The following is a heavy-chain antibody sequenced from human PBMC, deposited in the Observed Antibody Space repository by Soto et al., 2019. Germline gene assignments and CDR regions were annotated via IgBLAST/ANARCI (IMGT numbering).Heavy chain of an antibody. CDR3: ARADATGTTFDYYYYGMDV. CDR1: GFTFSDYY. J-gene: IGHJ6*02. CDR2: ISSSSSYT. V-gene: IGHV3-11*03. D-gene: IGHD1-1*01. Sequence: GGSLRLSCAASGFTFSDYYMSWIRQAPGKGLEWVSCISSSSSYTNYADSVKGRFTISRDNAKNPLYLQMNSLRAEDTAVYYCARADATGTTFDYYYYGMDVWGQGTTVTVSS.